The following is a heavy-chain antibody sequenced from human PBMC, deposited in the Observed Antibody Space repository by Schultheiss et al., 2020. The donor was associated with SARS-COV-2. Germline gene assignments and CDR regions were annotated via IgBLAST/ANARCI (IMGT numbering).Heavy chain of an antibody. CDR3: ARDRGQQVV. CDR2: ISGSGGST. V-gene: IGHV3-23*01. Sequence: GGSLRLSCAASGFTFSSYAMSWVRQAPGKGLEWVSAISGSGGSTYYADSVKGRFTISRDNAKNSLYLQMNSLRAEDTALYYCARDRGQQVVWGQGTLVTVSS. D-gene: IGHD6-13*01. J-gene: IGHJ4*02. CDR1: GFTFSSYA.